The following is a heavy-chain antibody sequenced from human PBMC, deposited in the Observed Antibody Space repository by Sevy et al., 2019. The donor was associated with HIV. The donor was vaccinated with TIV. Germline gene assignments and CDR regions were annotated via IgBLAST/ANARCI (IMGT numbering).Heavy chain of an antibody. CDR1: GGSINSDH. V-gene: IGHV4-59*08. CDR3: ARRNDFDI. J-gene: IGHJ3*02. Sequence: ETLSLTCTVSGGSINSDHWNWIRQPPGKGLEWIGYVYYTGGTNYNPSLKNRVTISVDRTKNQFSLKLNSVTAADTAVYYCARRNDFDIWGQGTMVTVSS. CDR2: VYYTGGT.